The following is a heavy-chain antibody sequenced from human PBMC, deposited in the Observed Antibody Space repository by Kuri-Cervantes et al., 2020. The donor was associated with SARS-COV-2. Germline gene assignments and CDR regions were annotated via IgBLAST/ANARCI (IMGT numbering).Heavy chain of an antibody. V-gene: IGHV4-59*01. CDR2: IYYSGST. D-gene: IGHD2-15*01. CDR1: GGSISSYY. J-gene: IGHJ3*02. CDR3: VRDFGYCSGGSCSEDAFDI. Sequence: SETLSLTCTVSGGSISSYYWSWIRQPPGKGLEWIGYIYYSGSTNYNPSLKSRVTISVDTSKNQFSLKLSSVTAADTAVYYCVRDFGYCSGGSCSEDAFDIWGQGTMVTVSS.